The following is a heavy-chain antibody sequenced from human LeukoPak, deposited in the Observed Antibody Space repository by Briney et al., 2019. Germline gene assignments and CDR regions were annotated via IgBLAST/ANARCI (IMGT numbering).Heavy chain of an antibody. CDR2: IYPGDSDT. D-gene: IGHD5-24*01. V-gene: IGHV5-51*01. CDR1: GYSFTSYW. J-gene: IGHJ5*02. Sequence: ASVKVSCXGSGYSFTSYWIGCVRQMPGKGLVWMGIIYPGDSDTRYSPSFQGQVTISADKSISTAYLQWSSLKASDTAMYYCARRGDGYPSDWFDPWGQGTLVTVSS. CDR3: ARRGDGYPSDWFDP.